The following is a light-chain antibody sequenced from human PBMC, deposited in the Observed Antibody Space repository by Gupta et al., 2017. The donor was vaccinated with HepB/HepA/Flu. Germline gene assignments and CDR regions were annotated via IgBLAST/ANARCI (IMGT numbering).Light chain of an antibody. V-gene: IGKV1-39*01. CDR1: QNIRTH. CDR3: QQTYSLWS. CDR2: SAN. Sequence: DIQMTQSPSSLSASVGDRVTITCWASQNIRTHLNWYQQKPGKAPKLLIHSANSLQSGVPSRFSGGGSGXDFTLTXNRLQPEDFATYYWQQTYSLWSFGXGTKVEMK. J-gene: IGKJ1*01.